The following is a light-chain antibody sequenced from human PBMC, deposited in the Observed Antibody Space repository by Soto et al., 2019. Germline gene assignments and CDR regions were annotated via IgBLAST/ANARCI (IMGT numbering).Light chain of an antibody. Sequence: QSVLTQPPSVSGAPGQRVTISCTGSSSNIGAGYVHWYQQLPGTAPKLLIYGNSNRPSGVPDRFSGSKSGTSASLVITGLQAEDEADYYCQSYDSSLSGYVFGTGTKVTVL. CDR3: QSYDSSLSGYV. V-gene: IGLV1-40*01. CDR1: SSNIGAGY. CDR2: GNS. J-gene: IGLJ1*01.